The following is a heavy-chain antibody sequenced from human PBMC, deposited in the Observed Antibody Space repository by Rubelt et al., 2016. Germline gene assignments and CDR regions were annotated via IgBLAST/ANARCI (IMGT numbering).Heavy chain of an antibody. J-gene: IGHJ4*02. D-gene: IGHD2-2*01. CDR1: GFDFSAYW. Sequence: GQLLESGGELVQPGGSLRLSCAASGFDFSAYWMNWVRQAPGKGLEWVANVKSDGSVQDYVDSVKGRFTISRDNAKNSLYLQMNSLRAEDTAGYYCATSRVPGAYDYWGQGTLVTVSS. CDR2: VKSDGSVQ. V-gene: IGHV3-7*02. CDR3: ATSRVPGAYDY.